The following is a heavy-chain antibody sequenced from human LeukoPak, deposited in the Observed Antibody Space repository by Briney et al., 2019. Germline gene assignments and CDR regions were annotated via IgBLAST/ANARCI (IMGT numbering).Heavy chain of an antibody. CDR2: ISSSSSYT. J-gene: IGHJ4*02. D-gene: IGHD5-18*01. CDR1: AFTFTAYY. CDR3: ARDLTGYSYGFYDY. V-gene: IGHV3-11*05. Sequence: GGSLRLSCAAYAFTFTAYYISWIRQAPGKGLEWVSYISSSSSYTNYADSVKGRFTISRDNAKNSLYLQMNSLRAENTAVYYYARDLTGYSYGFYDYWGQGTLVTVSS.